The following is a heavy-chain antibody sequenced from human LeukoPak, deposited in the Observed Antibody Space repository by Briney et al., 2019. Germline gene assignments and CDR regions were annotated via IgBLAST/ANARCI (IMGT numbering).Heavy chain of an antibody. CDR3: AREFGYYGSGSYYKYYYYGMDV. J-gene: IGHJ6*02. CDR1: GGSISSYY. CDR2: IYYSGST. Sequence: SETLSLTCTVSGGSISSYYWSWIRQPPGKGLEWIGYIYYSGSTNYNPSLKSRVTISVDTSKNQFSLKLSSVTAADTAVYYCAREFGYYGSGSYYKYYYYGMDVWGQGTTVTVSS. D-gene: IGHD3-10*01. V-gene: IGHV4-59*01.